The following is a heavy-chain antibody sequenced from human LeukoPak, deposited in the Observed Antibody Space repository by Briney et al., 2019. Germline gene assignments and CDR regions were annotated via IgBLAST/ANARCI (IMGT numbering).Heavy chain of an antibody. CDR1: GGTFSSYA. Sequence: SVKVSCKASGGTFSSYAINWVRQAPGQGLEWMGVINPIFGTANYAQKFQGRVTNNADESTSTAYMELSSLRAEDTAVYYCARETIVVVPAAITLGANWFDPWGQGTLVTVSS. CDR3: ARETIVVVPAAITLGANWFDP. CDR2: INPIFGTA. V-gene: IGHV1-69*13. J-gene: IGHJ5*02. D-gene: IGHD2-2*01.